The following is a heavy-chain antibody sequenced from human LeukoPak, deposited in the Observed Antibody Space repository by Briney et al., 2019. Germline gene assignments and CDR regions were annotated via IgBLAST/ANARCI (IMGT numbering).Heavy chain of an antibody. CDR2: ISWNSGSI. V-gene: IGHV3-9*01. CDR3: AKDILPHDYGDYVNFDY. D-gene: IGHD4-17*01. CDR1: GFTFDDYA. J-gene: IGHJ4*02. Sequence: TGGSLRLSCAASGFTFDDYAMHWVRHAPGKGLEWVSGISWNSGSIGYADSVKGRFTISRDNAKNSLYLQMNSLRAEDTALYYCAKDILPHDYGDYVNFDYWGQGTLVTVSS.